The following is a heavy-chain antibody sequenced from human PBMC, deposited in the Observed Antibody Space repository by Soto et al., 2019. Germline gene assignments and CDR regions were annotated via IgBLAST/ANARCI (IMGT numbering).Heavy chain of an antibody. J-gene: IGHJ6*02. D-gene: IGHD3-10*01. CDR2: IIPIFGTS. Sequence: QVQLVQSGAEVKKPGSSVKVSCKASGGTLSNYALSWVRQAPGQGLEWAGGIIPIFGTSNYAQNFQGRVTITADESTSTAYMELSSLRSEDTAVYYCARGVRTGFYGMDVWGQGTTVTVSS. CDR3: ARGVRTGFYGMDV. V-gene: IGHV1-69*01. CDR1: GGTLSNYA.